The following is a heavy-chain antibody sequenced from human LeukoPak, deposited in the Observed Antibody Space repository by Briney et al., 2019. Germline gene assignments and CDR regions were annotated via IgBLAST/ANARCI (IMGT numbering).Heavy chain of an antibody. CDR2: IIPIFGTA. CDR3: VREGLRRIVVVPAARYWFDP. V-gene: IGHV1-69*13. CDR1: GGTFSSYA. J-gene: IGHJ5*02. Sequence: GASVKVSCKASGGTFSSYAISWVRQAPGQGLEWMGGIIPIFGTANYAQKFQGRVTITADESTSTAYMELSSLRSEDTAVYYCVREGLRRIVVVPAARYWFDPWGQGTLVTVSS. D-gene: IGHD2-2*01.